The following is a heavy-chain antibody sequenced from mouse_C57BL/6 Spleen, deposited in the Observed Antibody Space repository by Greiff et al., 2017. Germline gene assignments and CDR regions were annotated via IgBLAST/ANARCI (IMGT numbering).Heavy chain of an antibody. CDR3: TRNLLAPYYYAMDY. V-gene: IGHV5-17*01. J-gene: IGHJ4*01. CDR1: GFTFSDYG. D-gene: IGHD1-1*01. Sequence: EVKLVESGGGLVKPGGSLKLSCAASGFTFSDYGMHWVRQAPEKGLAWVAYISSGSSTIYYAATVKGRFTISKDNGKHTLFLQIINLESEDTAMYYCTRNLLAPYYYAMDYWGQGTSVTVSS. CDR2: ISSGSSTI.